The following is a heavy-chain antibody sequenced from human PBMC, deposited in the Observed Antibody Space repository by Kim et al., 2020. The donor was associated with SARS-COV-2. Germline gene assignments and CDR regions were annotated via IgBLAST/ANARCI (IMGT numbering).Heavy chain of an antibody. D-gene: IGHD3-22*01. CDR3: AKEGAPGDHYFLGGDDY. CDR1: GFTFSSYG. Sequence: GGSLRLSCAASGFTFSSYGMHWVRQAPGKGLEWVAVISYDGSNKYYADSVKGRFTISRDNSKNTLYLQMNSLRAEDTAVYYCAKEGAPGDHYFLGGDDYWGQGTLVTVSS. J-gene: IGHJ4*02. CDR2: ISYDGSNK. V-gene: IGHV3-30*18.